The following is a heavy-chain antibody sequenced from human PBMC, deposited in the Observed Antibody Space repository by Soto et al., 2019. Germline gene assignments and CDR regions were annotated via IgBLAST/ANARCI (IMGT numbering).Heavy chain of an antibody. D-gene: IGHD4-4*01. CDR2: ISWSGDNM. CDR1: GFTFDDYA. J-gene: IGHJ3*01. CDR3: VKVSYSSLTTLGSAFDV. V-gene: IGHV3-9*01. Sequence: QLVESGGGLVQPGRSLRLSCAASGFTFDDYAMHWVRQAPGKGLEWVSGISWSGDNMAYADSVKGRFITSRDNVKNSLYLQMNSLRVEDTALYHCVKVSYSSLTTLGSAFDVCGQGTMVTVS.